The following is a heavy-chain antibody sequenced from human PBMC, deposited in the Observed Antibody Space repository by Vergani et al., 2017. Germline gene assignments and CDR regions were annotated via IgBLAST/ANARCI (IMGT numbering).Heavy chain of an antibody. CDR1: GFTVSSNY. D-gene: IGHD5-12*01. V-gene: IGHV3-66*03. Sequence: EVQLVESGGGLIQPGGSLRLSCAASGFTVSSNYMSWVRQAPGKGLEWVSVIYSCGSTYYADSVKGRFTISRDNSKNTLYLQINSLRAEDTAVYYCASVLRYSGYDRTKTRGRYYYYYMDVWGKGTTVTVSS. CDR3: ASVLRYSGYDRTKTRGRYYYYYMDV. CDR2: IYSCGST. J-gene: IGHJ6*03.